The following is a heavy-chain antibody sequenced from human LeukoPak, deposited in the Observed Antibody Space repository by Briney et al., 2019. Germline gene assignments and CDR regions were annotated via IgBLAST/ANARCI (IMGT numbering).Heavy chain of an antibody. CDR2: IYSDNT. D-gene: IGHD4/OR15-4a*01. CDR3: ARRAGAYSHPYDY. CDR1: GFTFSSHG. Sequence: GGSLRLSCAASGFTFSSHGMSWVRQAPGKGLEWVSFIYSDNTHYSDSVKGRFTIPRDNSKNTLYLQMNSLRAEDTAVYYCARRAGAYSHPYDYWGQGTLVTVSS. J-gene: IGHJ4*02. V-gene: IGHV3-53*01.